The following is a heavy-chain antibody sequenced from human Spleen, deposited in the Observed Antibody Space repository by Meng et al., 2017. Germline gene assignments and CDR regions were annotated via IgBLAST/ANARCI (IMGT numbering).Heavy chain of an antibody. J-gene: IGHJ3*02. V-gene: IGHV4-39*07. Sequence: SETLSLTCTVSGGSISSSSYYWGWIRQPPGKGLEWIGSIYYSGSTNYNPSLKSRVTISVDTSKNQFSLRLTSVTATDTAVYYCARAAIVGSTTDAFDIWGQGTMVTVSS. CDR1: GGSISSSSYY. CDR2: IYYSGST. D-gene: IGHD1-26*01. CDR3: ARAAIVGSTTDAFDI.